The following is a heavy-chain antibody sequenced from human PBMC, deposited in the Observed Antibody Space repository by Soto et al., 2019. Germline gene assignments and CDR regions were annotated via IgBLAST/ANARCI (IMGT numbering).Heavy chain of an antibody. Sequence: GESLKISCNTSGFTFTTTWIGWVRQMPGKGLELMGVIYPGDSDTRYDPSFQGQVTISADKSISTTFLQWSSLTASDTAIYYCAGHGSYFGLDNWFESWGQGSLVTVCS. D-gene: IGHD1-26*01. CDR3: AGHGSYFGLDNWFES. CDR1: GFTFTTTW. V-gene: IGHV5-51*01. J-gene: IGHJ5*01. CDR2: IYPGDSDT.